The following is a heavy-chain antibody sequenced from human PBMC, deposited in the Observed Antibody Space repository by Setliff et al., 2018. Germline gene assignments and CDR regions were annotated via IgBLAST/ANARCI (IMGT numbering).Heavy chain of an antibody. V-gene: IGHV3-21*04. CDR1: GFTFSDYT. CDR3: ARVTGFSYMDV. D-gene: IGHD3-3*01. Sequence: PGGSLRLSCSASGFTFSDYTMTWVRQAPGKGLEWVSFIRGTSSHIYYADSVKGRFTISRDNADNSLYLQMNSLATADTAVYYCARVTGFSYMDVWGKGTTVTVSS. CDR2: IRGTSSHI. J-gene: IGHJ6*03.